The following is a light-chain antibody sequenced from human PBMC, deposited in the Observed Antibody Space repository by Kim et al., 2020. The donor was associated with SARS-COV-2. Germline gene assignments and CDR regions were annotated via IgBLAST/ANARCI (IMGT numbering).Light chain of an antibody. J-gene: IGKJ1*01. Sequence: DIVMTQSPDSLAVSLGERATINCRSSQSLLYSSNNENYLAWYQQKPGQPPKLLIYWASTRESGVPDRFSGSGSGTDFTLTISSLQAEDVAVYYCHQFYSTPWTFGQGTKVDIK. V-gene: IGKV4-1*01. CDR3: HQFYSTPWT. CDR2: WAS. CDR1: QSLLYSSNNENY.